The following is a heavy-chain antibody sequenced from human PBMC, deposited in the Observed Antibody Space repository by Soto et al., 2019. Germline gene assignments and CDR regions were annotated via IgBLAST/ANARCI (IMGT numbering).Heavy chain of an antibody. D-gene: IGHD2-15*01. Sequence: QVQLVESGGGLVKPGGSLRLSCAASGFTFSDYYMSWIRQAPGKGLEWVSYISSSSSYTNYADSVKGRFTISRDNAKNSLYLKMNSLRAEDTAVYYCARDPTVVAATVYWYFDLWGRGTLVTVSS. V-gene: IGHV3-11*06. CDR2: ISSSSSYT. J-gene: IGHJ2*01. CDR3: ARDPTVVAATVYWYFDL. CDR1: GFTFSDYY.